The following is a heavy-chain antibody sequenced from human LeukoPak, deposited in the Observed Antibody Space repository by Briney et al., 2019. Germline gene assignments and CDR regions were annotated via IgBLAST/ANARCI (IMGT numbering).Heavy chain of an antibody. CDR2: FDPEDGET. D-gene: IGHD6-6*01. V-gene: IGHV1-24*01. J-gene: IGHJ3*02. CDR3: ATEGLRAAPRTLDI. CDR1: GYTLSGLS. Sequence: ASVKVSCKVSGYTLSGLSMHWVRQAPGKGLEWMGGFDPEDGETIYAQKFQGRVTMTEDTSTDTAYMELSSLRSEDTAVYYCATEGLRAAPRTLDIWGQGTMVTVSS.